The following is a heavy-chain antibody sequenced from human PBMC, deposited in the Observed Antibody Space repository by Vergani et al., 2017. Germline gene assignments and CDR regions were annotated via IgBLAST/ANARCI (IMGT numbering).Heavy chain of an antibody. D-gene: IGHD6-6*01. CDR1: GYTFTSYY. CDR3: ARDQAYSSSLSGMDV. J-gene: IGHJ6*02. V-gene: IGHV1-46*03. Sequence: QVQLVQSGAAVKKPGASVKVSCKASGYTFTSYYMHWVRQAPGQGLVWMGIITPSGGSTSYAQKFQGRVTMTRDTSTSTVYMELSSLRSEDTAVYYCARDQAYSSSLSGMDVWGQGTTVTVSS. CDR2: ITPSGGST.